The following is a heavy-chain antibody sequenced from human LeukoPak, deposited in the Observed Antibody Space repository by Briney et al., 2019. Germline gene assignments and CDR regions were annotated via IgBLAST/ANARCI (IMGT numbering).Heavy chain of an antibody. V-gene: IGHV1-69*04. D-gene: IGHD5-12*01. CDR1: GGTFSSYA. J-gene: IGHJ5*02. CDR2: IIPILGIA. Sequence: SVKVSCKASGGTFSSYAISWVRQAPGQGLEWMGRIIPILGIANYAQKFQGRVTITADKSTRTAYMELSRLRSEGTAVYYCARHPIAAPMQYSGYEQGTWFDPWGQGTLVTVSS. CDR3: ARHPIAAPMQYSGYEQGTWFDP.